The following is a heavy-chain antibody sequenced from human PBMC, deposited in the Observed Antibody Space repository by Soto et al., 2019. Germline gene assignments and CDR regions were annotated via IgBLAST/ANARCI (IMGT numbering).Heavy chain of an antibody. CDR3: ARAGVGDAFDI. CDR1: GFTFSSYW. J-gene: IGHJ3*02. CDR2: INSDGSST. Sequence: GGSLRLFCAASGFTFSSYWMHWVRQAPGKGLVWVSRINSDGSSTSYADSVKGRFTISRDNAKNTLYLQMNSLRAEDTAVYYCARAGVGDAFDIWGQGTMVTVSS. D-gene: IGHD7-27*01. V-gene: IGHV3-74*01.